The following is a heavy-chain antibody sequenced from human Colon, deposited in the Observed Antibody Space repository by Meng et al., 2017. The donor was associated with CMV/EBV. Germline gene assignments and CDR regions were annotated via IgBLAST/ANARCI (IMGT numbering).Heavy chain of an antibody. D-gene: IGHD4-17*01. Sequence: SCFTFDDYTMNWVRHAPGKGLAWVALVSWDGGSTRYADSVRGRFTISRDNSNNLLVLQLNSLRSDDSALYYCAKGTAATTVPDFDSWGQGTLVTVSS. CDR2: VSWDGGST. J-gene: IGHJ4*02. V-gene: IGHV3-43*01. CDR3: AKGTAATTVPDFDS. CDR1: CFTFDDYT.